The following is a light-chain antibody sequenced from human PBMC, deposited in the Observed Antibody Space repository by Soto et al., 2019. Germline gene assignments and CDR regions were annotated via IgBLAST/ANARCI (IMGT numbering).Light chain of an antibody. J-gene: IGKJ5*01. V-gene: IGKV1-39*01. CDR3: QQSDSHPIT. CDR2: AAS. Sequence: SMSEYLGDRVTITCRASQSISGYLNWYQQKPGKAPNLLIYAASTLHTGVPSRFSGSGSGTDFTLTISSLQPEDFATYYCQQSDSHPITFGQGTRLEIK. CDR1: QSISGY.